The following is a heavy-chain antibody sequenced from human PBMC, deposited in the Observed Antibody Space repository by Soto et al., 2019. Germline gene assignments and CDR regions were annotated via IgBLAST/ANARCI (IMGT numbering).Heavy chain of an antibody. J-gene: IGHJ6*02. CDR1: GYSFTTYN. CDR3: ARARYIDV. Sequence: QVQLLQSGTEVKKPGASVKVSCKASGYSFTTYNLHWVRQAPGQGLEWMGIINPSVGSTTYAQNFQDSVTMTRDTSTTTVYMALSSLRSEDTAVYYCARARYIDVWGQAPTVTVSS. V-gene: IGHV1-46*01. CDR2: INPSVGST.